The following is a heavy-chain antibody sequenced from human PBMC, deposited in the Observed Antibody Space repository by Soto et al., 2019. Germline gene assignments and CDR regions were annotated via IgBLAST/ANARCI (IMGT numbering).Heavy chain of an antibody. Sequence: GASVKVSCKASGYTFTSYYMHWVRQAPGQGLEWMGIINPSGGSTSYAQKFQGRVTMTRDTSASTAYMELSSLRSEDTAVYYCARNSLGVAAAGTRFSYYYGMDVWGQGTTVTVS. J-gene: IGHJ6*02. CDR1: GYTFTSYY. V-gene: IGHV1-46*01. D-gene: IGHD6-13*01. CDR3: ARNSLGVAAAGTRFSYYYGMDV. CDR2: INPSGGST.